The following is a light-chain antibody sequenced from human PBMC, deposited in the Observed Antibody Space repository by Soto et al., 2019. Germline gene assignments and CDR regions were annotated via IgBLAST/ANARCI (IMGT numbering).Light chain of an antibody. CDR1: QGISTY. CDR3: QQLNGYVALT. J-gene: IGKJ4*01. Sequence: DIQLTQSPSFLYASVGERVTITCRASQGISTYLAWYQQSPGKAPKLLIYDASTLQSGVPSRFSGSRSGTEFTLTISSLQPEDFATYYCQQLNGYVALTFGGGTKVEIE. V-gene: IGKV1-9*01. CDR2: DAS.